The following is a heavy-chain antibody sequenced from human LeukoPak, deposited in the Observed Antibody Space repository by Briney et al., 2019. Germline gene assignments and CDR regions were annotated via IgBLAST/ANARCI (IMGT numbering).Heavy chain of an antibody. D-gene: IGHD2-2*01. J-gene: IGHJ3*02. CDR3: ASRCSTSCYDAFDI. V-gene: IGHV4-30-4*01. Sequence: PSETLSLTCTVSGGSISSGDYYWSWIRQPPGKGLEWIGYIYYSGSTYYNPSLKSRVTISVDTSKNQFSLKLSSVTAADTAVYYCASRCSTSCYDAFDIWGQGTMVTVSS. CDR2: IYYSGST. CDR1: GGSISSGDYY.